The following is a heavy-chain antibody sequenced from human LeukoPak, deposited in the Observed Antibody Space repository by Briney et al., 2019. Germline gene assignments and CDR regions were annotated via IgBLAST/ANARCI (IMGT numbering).Heavy chain of an antibody. Sequence: RGSLRLSCAASGFTFSSYSMNWVRQAPGKGLEWVSSISISSSYIYYAASVKGRFTISRDNAKNSRCLQMNSLRAEDTAVYYCARDGLLAVADLWGQGTLVTVSS. CDR2: ISISSSYI. CDR1: GFTFSSYS. CDR3: ARDGLLAVADL. J-gene: IGHJ1*01. D-gene: IGHD6-19*01. V-gene: IGHV3-21*01.